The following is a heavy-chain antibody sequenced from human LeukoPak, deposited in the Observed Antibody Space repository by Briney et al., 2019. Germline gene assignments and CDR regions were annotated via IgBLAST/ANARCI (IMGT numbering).Heavy chain of an antibody. J-gene: IGHJ6*01. CDR2: MNPNSGNT. CDR1: GYTFTSYD. CDR3: ASSGIHYYYYGMDV. Sequence: ASVKVSCKASGYTFTSYDINWVRQATGQGLERMGWMNPNSGNTGYAQKFQGRVTMTRNTSISTAYMELSSLRSEDTAVYYCASSGIHYYYYGMDVWGQGTTVTVSS. V-gene: IGHV1-8*01. D-gene: IGHD5-18*01.